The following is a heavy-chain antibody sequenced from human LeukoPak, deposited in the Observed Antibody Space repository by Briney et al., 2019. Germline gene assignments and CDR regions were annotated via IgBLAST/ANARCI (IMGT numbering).Heavy chain of an antibody. CDR1: AFTFSSYE. J-gene: IGHJ6*02. Sequence: GGSLRLSCAASAFTFSSYEMNWVRQAPGEGLGWVSYIISSGSTIYYADSVKGRFTISRDNAKNSLYLQMNSLRAEDTAVYYSARGIYVRAYYYYYGMDVWGQGTTVTVSS. CDR3: ARGIYVRAYYYYYGMDV. V-gene: IGHV3-48*03. CDR2: IISSGSTI. D-gene: IGHD3-16*01.